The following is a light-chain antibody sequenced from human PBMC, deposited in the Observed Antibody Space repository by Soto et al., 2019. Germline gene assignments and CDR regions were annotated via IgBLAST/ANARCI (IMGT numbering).Light chain of an antibody. CDR3: QQYGSAPT. V-gene: IGKV3-20*01. Sequence: EIVMTQSPATLSVSPGERATLSCRASQSVSSNLAWYQQKPGQAPRLLIYGAPTRATGIPDRFSGSGSGTDFTLTISRLEPEDFAVYYCQQYGSAPTFGQGTKV. J-gene: IGKJ1*01. CDR2: GAP. CDR1: QSVSSN.